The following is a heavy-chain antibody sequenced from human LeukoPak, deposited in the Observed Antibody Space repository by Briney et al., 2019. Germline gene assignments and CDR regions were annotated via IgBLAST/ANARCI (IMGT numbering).Heavy chain of an antibody. CDR2: ISSSSSYI. V-gene: IGHV3-21*01. D-gene: IGHD3-3*01. Sequence: GGSLRLSCAASGFTFSSYAMSWVRQAPGKGLEWVSSISSSSSYIYYADSVKGRFTISRDNAKNSLYLQMNSLRAEDTAVYYCARDYSDYDFWSGYTDYWGQGTLVTVSS. CDR1: GFTFSSYA. CDR3: ARDYSDYDFWSGYTDY. J-gene: IGHJ4*02.